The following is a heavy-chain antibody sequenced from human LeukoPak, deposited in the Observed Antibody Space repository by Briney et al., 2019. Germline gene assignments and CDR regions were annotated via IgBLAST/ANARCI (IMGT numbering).Heavy chain of an antibody. J-gene: IGHJ4*02. CDR2: ISYDGSNK. V-gene: IGHV3-30-3*01. CDR1: GFTFSSYA. Sequence: PGGSLRLSCAASGFTFSSYAMHWVRQAPGKGLEWVAVISYDGSNKYYADSVKGRFTISRDNSKNTLYLQMNSLRAEDTAVYYCARDRRSGWYFDYWGQGTLVTVSS. CDR3: ARDRRSGWYFDY. D-gene: IGHD6-19*01.